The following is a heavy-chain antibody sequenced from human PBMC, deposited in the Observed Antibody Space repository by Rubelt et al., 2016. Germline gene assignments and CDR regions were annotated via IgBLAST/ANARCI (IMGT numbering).Heavy chain of an antibody. CDR2: ISRSGGST. CDR3: AKGPYDSSGYSPPEDY. Sequence: AASGFTFSNYAMSWVRQAPGKGLEWVSAISRSGGSTYYADSVKGRFTISRDNSKNTLYLQMNSLRAEDTAVYYCAKGPYDSSGYSPPEDYWGQGTLVTVSS. V-gene: IGHV3-23*01. J-gene: IGHJ4*02. D-gene: IGHD3-22*01. CDR1: GFTFSNYA.